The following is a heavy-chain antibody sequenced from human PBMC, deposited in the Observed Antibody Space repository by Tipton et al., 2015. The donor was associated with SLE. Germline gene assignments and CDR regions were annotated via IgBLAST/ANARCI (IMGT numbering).Heavy chain of an antibody. Sequence: SLRLSCAASGFTFSNYGMHWVRQAPGKGLEWVAVIWSGANNKYHADSVRGRFTMSRDNSKNTLDLQMNSLRVEDTALYHCVRERAPFGGFDIWGQGTMVTVSS. D-gene: IGHD2-15*01. V-gene: IGHV3-33*01. CDR3: VRERAPFGGFDI. CDR1: GFTFSNYG. CDR2: IWSGANNK. J-gene: IGHJ3*02.